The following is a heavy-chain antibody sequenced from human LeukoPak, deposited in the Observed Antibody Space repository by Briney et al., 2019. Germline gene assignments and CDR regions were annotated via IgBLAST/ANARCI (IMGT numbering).Heavy chain of an antibody. Sequence: GGSLRLSCAASGFTFSSYAMNWVRQAPGKGLEWDSFMSSSGSYIYYADSVKGRFTISRDNAKNSLYLQMNSLRAEDTAVYYCARDLTTSMAYYFDCWGQGTLVTVSS. CDR3: ARDLTTSMAYYFDC. D-gene: IGHD5-18*01. J-gene: IGHJ4*02. CDR2: MSSSGSYI. CDR1: GFTFSSYA. V-gene: IGHV3-21*01.